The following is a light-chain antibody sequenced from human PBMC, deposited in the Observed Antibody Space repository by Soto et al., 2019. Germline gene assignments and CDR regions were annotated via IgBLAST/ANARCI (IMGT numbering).Light chain of an antibody. Sequence: DIQMTQSPSSLSASVGYRVTITCRASQSITNYLNWYQQKPGKAPKFLIYAASSLQSGVPSRFSGSGSGTDFTLTISSLQPEDFATYYCQQTYSTPWTFGQGTKVDIK. V-gene: IGKV1-39*01. CDR2: AAS. J-gene: IGKJ1*01. CDR1: QSITNY. CDR3: QQTYSTPWT.